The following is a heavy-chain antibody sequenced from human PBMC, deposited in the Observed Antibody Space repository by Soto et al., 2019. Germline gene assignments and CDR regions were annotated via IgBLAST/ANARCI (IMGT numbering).Heavy chain of an antibody. CDR1: GYSFTSYW. J-gene: IGHJ4*02. V-gene: IGHV5-51*01. CDR3: ARLLSYDFWSGYPGTYYFDY. CDR2: IYPGDSDT. D-gene: IGHD3-3*01. Sequence: PGESLKISCKGSGYSFTSYWIGWVRQMPGKGLEWMGIIYPGDSDTRYSPSFQGQVTISADKSISTAYLQWSSLKASDTAMYYCARLLSYDFWSGYPGTYYFDYWGQGTRVTVSS.